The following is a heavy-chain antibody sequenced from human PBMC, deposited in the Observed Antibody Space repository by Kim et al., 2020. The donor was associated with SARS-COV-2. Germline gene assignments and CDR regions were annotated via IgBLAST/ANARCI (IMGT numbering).Heavy chain of an antibody. V-gene: IGHV4-31*02. D-gene: IGHD4-4*01. J-gene: IGHJ5*02. CDR3: ARGSTVTTRVDP. Sequence: YSNPSLKSRVTLSVDTSKNQFSLKLSSVTAADTAVYYWARGSTVTTRVDPWGQGTLVTVSS.